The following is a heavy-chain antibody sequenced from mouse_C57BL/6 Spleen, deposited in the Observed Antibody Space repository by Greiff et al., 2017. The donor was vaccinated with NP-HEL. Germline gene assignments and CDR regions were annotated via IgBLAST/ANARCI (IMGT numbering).Heavy chain of an antibody. D-gene: IGHD2-4*01. CDR3: ARKESDYHYFDY. J-gene: IGHJ2*01. CDR1: GYTFTSYG. CDR2: IYPRSGNT. V-gene: IGHV1-81*01. Sequence: VQLQQSGAELARPGASVKLSCKASGYTFTSYGISWVKQRTGQGLEWIGEIYPRSGNTYYNEKFKGKATLTADKSSSTAYMELRSLTSEDSAVYFCARKESDYHYFDYWGQGTTLTVSS.